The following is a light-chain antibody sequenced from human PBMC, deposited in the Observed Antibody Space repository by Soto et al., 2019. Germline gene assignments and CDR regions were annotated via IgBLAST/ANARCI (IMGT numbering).Light chain of an antibody. CDR3: AGWDDNLNGRV. J-gene: IGLJ1*01. Sequence: QPVLTQSSSASASLGSSVKLTCTLSSGHSTYIIAWHQQQPGKAPRYLMKVDSSGTYNKGSGVPDRFSGSSSGADRFLTISNLQSEDEADYYCAGWDDNLNGRVFGTGTKVTVL. CDR1: SGHSTYI. CDR2: VDSSGTY. V-gene: IGLV4-60*03.